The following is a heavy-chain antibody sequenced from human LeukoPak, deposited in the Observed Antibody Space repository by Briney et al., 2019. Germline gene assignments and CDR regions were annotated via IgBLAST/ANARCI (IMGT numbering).Heavy chain of an antibody. CDR2: IYYSGST. D-gene: IGHD5-12*01. J-gene: IGHJ5*02. CDR1: GGSISSSSYY. CDR3: ARGSKDLITLASWFDP. V-gene: IGHV4-39*07. Sequence: PSETLSLTCTVSGGSISSSSYYWGWIRQPPGKGLEWIGSIYYSGSTYYNPSLKSRVTISVDTSKNQFSLKLSSVTAADTAVYYCARGSKDLITLASWFDPWGQGTLVTVSS.